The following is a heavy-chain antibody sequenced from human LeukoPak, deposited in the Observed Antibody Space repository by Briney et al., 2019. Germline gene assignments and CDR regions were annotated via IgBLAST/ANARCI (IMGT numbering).Heavy chain of an antibody. Sequence: SETLSLTCAVYGGSFSGYYWSWIRQPPGKGLEWIGEINHSGSTNYNPSLKSRVTISVDTSKNQFSLKLSSVTAADTAVYYCARELRYCSGGSCNHNWYFDLWGRGTLVTVSS. J-gene: IGHJ2*01. CDR3: ARELRYCSGGSCNHNWYFDL. D-gene: IGHD2-15*01. CDR1: GGSFSGYY. V-gene: IGHV4-34*01. CDR2: INHSGST.